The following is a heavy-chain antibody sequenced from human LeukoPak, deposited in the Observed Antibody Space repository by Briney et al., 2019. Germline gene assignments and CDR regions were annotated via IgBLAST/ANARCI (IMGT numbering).Heavy chain of an antibody. Sequence: GGSLSLSCAVSGFTLSNYGMHWVRQAPGRGLEWVAVIWYDGTNKYYADSVRGRFTISRDSSKNTLYLQMNRLRAEDTAVYYCAKSGRNWAYLEYWGQGTLVTVSS. CDR3: AKSGRNWAYLEY. CDR2: IWYDGTNK. V-gene: IGHV3-33*06. D-gene: IGHD7-27*01. CDR1: GFTLSNYG. J-gene: IGHJ4*02.